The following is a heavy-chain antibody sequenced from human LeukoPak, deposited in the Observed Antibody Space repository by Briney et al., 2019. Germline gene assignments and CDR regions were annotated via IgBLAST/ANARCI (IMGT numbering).Heavy chain of an antibody. Sequence: GGSLRLSCAASGFTVSNNYMSWVRQAPGKGLEWVSVIYSGGRTYNADSVKGRFTFSKDNSKNTLYLQMTNLRVEDTAVYYCARGVGQDAFDIWGQGTMVIVS. CDR3: ARGVGQDAFDI. CDR1: GFTVSNNY. J-gene: IGHJ3*02. CDR2: IYSGGRT. D-gene: IGHD1-26*01. V-gene: IGHV3-53*01.